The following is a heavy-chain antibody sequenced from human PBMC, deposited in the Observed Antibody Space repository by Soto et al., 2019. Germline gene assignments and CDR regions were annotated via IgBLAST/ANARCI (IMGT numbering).Heavy chain of an antibody. D-gene: IGHD1-26*01. J-gene: IGHJ3*02. Sequence: SETLSLTCAVSGGSISSSNWWGWVRQPPGKGLEWIGEIYHSGSTNYNPSLKSRVTISVDKSKNQFSLKLSSVTAADTAVYYCARFNSGSYYEAFDIWGQGTMVT. CDR3: ARFNSGSYYEAFDI. CDR1: GGSISSSNW. V-gene: IGHV4-4*02. CDR2: IYHSGST.